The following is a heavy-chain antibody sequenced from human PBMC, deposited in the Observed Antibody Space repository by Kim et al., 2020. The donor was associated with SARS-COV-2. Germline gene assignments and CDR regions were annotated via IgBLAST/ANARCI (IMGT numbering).Heavy chain of an antibody. J-gene: IGHJ6*02. D-gene: IGHD2-15*01. CDR3: AREDIYYYYGMGV. V-gene: IGHV3-30*01. Sequence: CAESVKGRFPNSRDNSRNTLYLQMNSLGAEDTAVYYCAREDIYYYYGMGVWGRGTTVTVSS.